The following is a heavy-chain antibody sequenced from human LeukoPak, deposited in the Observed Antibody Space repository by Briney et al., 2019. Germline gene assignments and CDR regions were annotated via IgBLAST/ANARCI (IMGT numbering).Heavy chain of an antibody. CDR3: ARDRAAFDY. V-gene: IGHV3-23*01. CDR1: GFIFNNYG. D-gene: IGHD6-25*01. CDR2: ITGRGGNT. Sequence: GGSLRLSCAASGFIFNNYGLVWVRQAPGKGLQWVSGITGRGGNTYYADSVEGRFTISRDNSKNTLSLQMDSLRAEDTAVYYCARDRAAFDYWGQGTLVTVSS. J-gene: IGHJ4*02.